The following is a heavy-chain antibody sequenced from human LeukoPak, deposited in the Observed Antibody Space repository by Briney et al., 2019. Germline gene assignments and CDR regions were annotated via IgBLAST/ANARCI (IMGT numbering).Heavy chain of an antibody. CDR1: GFTFSSYS. Sequence: GGSLRLSCAASGFTFSSYSMNWVRQAPGKGLKWVSSISSSSSYIYYADSVKGRFTISRDNAKNSLYLQMNSLRAEDTAVYYCAREIAVAAFDIWGQGTMVTVSS. CDR3: AREIAVAAFDI. D-gene: IGHD6-19*01. CDR2: ISSSSSYI. V-gene: IGHV3-21*01. J-gene: IGHJ3*02.